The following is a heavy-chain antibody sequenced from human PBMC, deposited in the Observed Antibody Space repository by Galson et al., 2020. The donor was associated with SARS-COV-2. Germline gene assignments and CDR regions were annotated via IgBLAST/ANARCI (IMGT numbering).Heavy chain of an antibody. CDR1: GFSFSNAW. V-gene: IGHV3-15*01. CDR3: TTDLHDYGDRDY. Sequence: GESLKISCAASGFSFSNAWMSWVRQAPGKGLEWVGRIKSKTDGGTTDYAAPVKGRFTISRDDSKNTLYLQMNSLKTEDTAVFYCTTDLHDYGDRDYWGQGTLVTVSS. CDR2: IKSKTDGGTT. J-gene: IGHJ4*02. D-gene: IGHD4-17*01.